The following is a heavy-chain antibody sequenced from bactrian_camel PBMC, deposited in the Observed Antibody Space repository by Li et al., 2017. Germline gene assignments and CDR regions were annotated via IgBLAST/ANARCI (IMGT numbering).Heavy chain of an antibody. Sequence: VESGGGSVQAGGSLKLSCAGSAYITEQCGMGWYRQAAGKEVNLVSLRRDGTIIYADSVKGRFTISQDVTKNTLYLEMKGLKTEDTGMYFCASMNSSFGGRFAWCSDFRGQGTQVTVS. CDR1: AYITEQC. CDR3: ASMNSSFGGRFAWCSDF. D-gene: IGHD1*01. J-gene: IGHJ4*01. CDR2: LRRDGTI. V-gene: IGHV3S55*01.